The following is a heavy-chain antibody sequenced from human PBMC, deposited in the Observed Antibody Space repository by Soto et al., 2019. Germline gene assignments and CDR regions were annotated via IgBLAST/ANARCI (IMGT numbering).Heavy chain of an antibody. CDR3: AREGGTMVRGRSYYFDY. D-gene: IGHD3-10*01. CDR1: GFTFSSYS. V-gene: IGHV3-21*01. CDR2: ISSSSSYI. J-gene: IGHJ4*02. Sequence: EVQLVESGGGLVKPGASLRLSCAASGFTFSSYSMNWVRQAPGKGLEWVSSISSSSSYIYYADSVKGRFTISRDNTKNSLYLQMNSLRAEDTAVYYCAREGGTMVRGRSYYFDYWGQGTLVTVSS.